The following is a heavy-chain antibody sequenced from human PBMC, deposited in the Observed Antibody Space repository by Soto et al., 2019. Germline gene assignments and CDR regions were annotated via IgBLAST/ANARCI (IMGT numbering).Heavy chain of an antibody. CDR2: TNPNTGNS. Sequence: GASVKVSCKASGYTFTSYDIYWVRQATGQGLEWMGWTNPNTGNSGYAQKFQGRVTMTSDTSISTAHMELSSLRSEDTAVYYCARRAETNGRNGFGADKYYFDFWGQGTLVTVSS. D-gene: IGHD1-1*01. CDR1: GYTFTSYD. J-gene: IGHJ4*02. CDR3: ARRAETNGRNGFGADKYYFDF. V-gene: IGHV1-8*01.